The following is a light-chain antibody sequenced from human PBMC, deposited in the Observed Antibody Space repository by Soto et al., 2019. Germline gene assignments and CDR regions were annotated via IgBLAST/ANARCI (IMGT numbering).Light chain of an antibody. J-gene: IGKJ5*01. CDR2: DAS. CDR1: QSISSW. CDR3: QQYENIPT. Sequence: DIQMTQSPSTLSASVGDRVTITCRASQSISSWLAWYQQRPGKAPKLLIYDASNLEAGVPSRLRGSGSGTDFTFTISRMQPEDIATYYCQQYENIPTFGQGTRLEIK. V-gene: IGKV1-33*01.